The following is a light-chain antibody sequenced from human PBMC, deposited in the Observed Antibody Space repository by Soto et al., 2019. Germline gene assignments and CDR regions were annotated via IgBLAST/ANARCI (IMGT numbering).Light chain of an antibody. V-gene: IGKV1-33*01. Sequence: DIQMTQSPSSLSVSVGDRVSSTWRARHDISNYLNWYQQKGGIARKLLIYDASNLETGVPSRFSGSGSGTEFTLTISCLQAEDFAVYYCQQYNNWPHTFGGGTKVDI. CDR2: DAS. J-gene: IGKJ4*01. CDR1: HDISNY. CDR3: QQYNNWPHT.